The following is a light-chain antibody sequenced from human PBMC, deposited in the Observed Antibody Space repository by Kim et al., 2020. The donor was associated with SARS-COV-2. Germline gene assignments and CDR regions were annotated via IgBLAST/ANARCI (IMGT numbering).Light chain of an antibody. Sequence: EIVMTQSPATLSVSPGERATLFCRASQSVSTSLAWYQQKPGQPPRLLIHGVSARATGVPARFSGSGSGTEFTLTISSVQSEDFAVYYCQQYNARLGTFGQGTKVDIK. V-gene: IGKV3-15*01. CDR1: QSVSTS. CDR2: GVS. J-gene: IGKJ1*01. CDR3: QQYNARLGT.